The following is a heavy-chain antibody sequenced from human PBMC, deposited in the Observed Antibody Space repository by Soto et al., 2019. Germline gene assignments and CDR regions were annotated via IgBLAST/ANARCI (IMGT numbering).Heavy chain of an antibody. D-gene: IGHD6-19*01. J-gene: IGHJ4*02. V-gene: IGHV3-7*04. CDR3: ARGLDTSGWYMDRFDV. Sequence: GSLRLSCAASGFTFSYFWMSWVRQAPGKGLEWVANIKQDGSAKYYQDSVRGRFTISRDNAKNSLYLQIISLRAEDTAVYYCARGLDTSGWYMDRFDVWGPGTLVTVSS. CDR1: GFTFSYFW. CDR2: IKQDGSAK.